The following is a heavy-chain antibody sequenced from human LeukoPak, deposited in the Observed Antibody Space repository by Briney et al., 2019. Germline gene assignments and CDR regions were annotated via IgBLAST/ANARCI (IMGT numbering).Heavy chain of an antibody. V-gene: IGHV3-21*04. CDR3: ARSVVWFGELLSFWFDP. CDR1: GFTFSSYS. D-gene: IGHD3-10*01. Sequence: GGSLRLSCAASGFTFSSYSMNWVRQAPGKGLEWVSSISTSSSYIYYADSVKGRFTISRDNAKKSLYLQMNSLRADDTAVYYCARSVVWFGELLSFWFDPWGQGTLVTVSS. J-gene: IGHJ5*02. CDR2: ISTSSSYI.